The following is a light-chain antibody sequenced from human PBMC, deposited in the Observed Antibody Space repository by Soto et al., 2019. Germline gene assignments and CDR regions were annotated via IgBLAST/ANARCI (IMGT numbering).Light chain of an antibody. J-gene: IGKJ5*01. Sequence: DVQMTQSPSSLSASVGDRVTIPCRASLIISNYLNWYQQKPGKAPKLLICSASTLQSGVPSRFSGSGSGTDFTLTISSLQPEDFATYYCQQSYNTPITFGQGTRLEIK. V-gene: IGKV1-39*01. CDR3: QQSYNTPIT. CDR2: SAS. CDR1: LIISNY.